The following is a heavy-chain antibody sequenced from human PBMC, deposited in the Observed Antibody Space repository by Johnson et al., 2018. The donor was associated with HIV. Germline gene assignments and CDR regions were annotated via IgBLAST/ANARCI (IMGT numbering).Heavy chain of an antibody. V-gene: IGHV3-30*03. CDR3: ARVATFGVVISDAFDI. CDR1: GFTFSSYG. D-gene: IGHD3-3*01. CDR2: ISYDGSNK. J-gene: IGHJ3*02. Sequence: QVQLVESGGGVVRPVGSLRLSCAASGFTFSSYGMHWVRQAPGKGLEWVAVISYDGSNKYHADSVKGRFTISRDTSKNTLYLQMNSLRSEDTAVYYCARVATFGVVISDAFDIWGQGTMVTVSS.